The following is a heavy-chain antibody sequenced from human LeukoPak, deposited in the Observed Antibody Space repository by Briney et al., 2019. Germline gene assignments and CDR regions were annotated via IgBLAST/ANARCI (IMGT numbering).Heavy chain of an antibody. D-gene: IGHD7-27*01. CDR1: GFTVSSNY. Sequence: PGGSLRLSCAASGFTVSSNYMSWVRQAPGKGLEWVSVIYSGGSTYYADSVKGRFTISRDNAKNSLYLQMNSLRAEDTAVYYCARDLLSGYFQHWGQGTLVTVSS. CDR3: ARDLLSGYFQH. CDR2: IYSGGST. J-gene: IGHJ1*01. V-gene: IGHV3-66*01.